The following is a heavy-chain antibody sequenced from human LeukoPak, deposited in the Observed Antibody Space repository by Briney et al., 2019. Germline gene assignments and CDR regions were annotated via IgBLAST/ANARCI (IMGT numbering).Heavy chain of an antibody. CDR3: ARAPSGCGGTCAFDS. Sequence: SETLSLTCTVSGDSISGYFWSWIRQPAGKGLEWIGRMHADGDSNYNPSFKSRITLSFDTPENQFSLTLTSVTAADTAVYFCARAPSGCGGTCAFDSWGQGTLVTVSS. V-gene: IGHV4-4*07. CDR1: GDSISGYF. J-gene: IGHJ4*02. D-gene: IGHD2-15*01. CDR2: MHADGDS.